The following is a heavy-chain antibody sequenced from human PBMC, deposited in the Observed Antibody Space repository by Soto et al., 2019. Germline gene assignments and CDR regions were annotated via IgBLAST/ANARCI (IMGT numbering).Heavy chain of an antibody. CDR2: ISYDGSNK. J-gene: IGHJ4*02. CDR1: GFTFSSYG. Sequence: GSLRLSCAASGFTFSSYGMHWVRQAPGKGLEWVAVISYDGSNKYYADSVKGRFTISRDNSKNTLYLQMNSLRAEDTAVYYCAKDVDTAMAAYADWGQGTLVTVSS. D-gene: IGHD5-18*01. CDR3: AKDVDTAMAAYAD. V-gene: IGHV3-30*18.